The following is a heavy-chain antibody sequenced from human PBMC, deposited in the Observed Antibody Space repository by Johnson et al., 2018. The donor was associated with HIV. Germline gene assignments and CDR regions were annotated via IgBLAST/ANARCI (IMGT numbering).Heavy chain of an antibody. J-gene: IGHJ3*02. CDR1: GFTFSNYP. CDR3: AKDRGSALAQLPIFPSAFDI. Sequence: QVQLVESGGGVVRPGRSLRLSCAASGFTFSNYPMHWVRQAPGKGLEWVAFIRYDGSNKYYADSVKGRFTVSRDNSKNTLYLQMNSLRAEDTAVYYCAKDRGSALAQLPIFPSAFDIWGQGTMVTVSS. V-gene: IGHV3-30*02. D-gene: IGHD6-6*01. CDR2: IRYDGSNK.